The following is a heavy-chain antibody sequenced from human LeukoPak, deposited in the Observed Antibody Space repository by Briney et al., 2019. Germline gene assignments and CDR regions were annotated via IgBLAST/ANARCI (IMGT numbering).Heavy chain of an antibody. CDR2: ISAYNGNT. V-gene: IGHV1-18*01. Sequence: ASVKVSCKASGYTFTSYGISWVRQAPGRGLEWMGWISAYNGNTNYAQKLQGRVTMTTDTSTSTAYMELRSLRSDDTAVYYCARGYCSGGSCYFMRKGFDYWGQGTLVTVSS. CDR3: ARGYCSGGSCYFMRKGFDY. D-gene: IGHD2-15*01. CDR1: GYTFTSYG. J-gene: IGHJ4*02.